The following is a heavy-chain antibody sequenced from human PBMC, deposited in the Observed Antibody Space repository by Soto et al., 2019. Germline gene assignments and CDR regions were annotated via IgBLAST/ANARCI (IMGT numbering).Heavy chain of an antibody. D-gene: IGHD1-26*01. J-gene: IGHJ3*02. CDR1: GYTFTNFG. CDR2: ISAYNANT. V-gene: IGHV1-18*01. CDR3: ARDAPRPSTYAFDI. Sequence: ASVKASCKASGYTFTNFGITWVRQAPGQGLEWMGWISAYNANTNYTQKLQGRVTMTTDTSTSTAYMELRSLRSDDTAVYYCARDAPRPSTYAFDIWGQGTMVTVSS.